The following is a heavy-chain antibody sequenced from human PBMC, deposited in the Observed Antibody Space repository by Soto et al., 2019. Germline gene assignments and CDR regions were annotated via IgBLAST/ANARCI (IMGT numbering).Heavy chain of an antibody. CDR3: ARGGVRYSYGYRVNWFGP. CDR1: GYTFTSYA. V-gene: IGHV1-3*01. D-gene: IGHD5-18*01. CDR2: INAGNGNT. J-gene: IGHJ5*02. Sequence: QVPLVQSGAEVKKPGASVKVSCKASGYTFTSYAMHWVRQAPGQRLEWMGWINAGNGNTKYSQKFQGRVTITRDTSARTAYMELSSLRSEDTAVYYCARGGVRYSYGYRVNWFGPWGQGTLVTVSS.